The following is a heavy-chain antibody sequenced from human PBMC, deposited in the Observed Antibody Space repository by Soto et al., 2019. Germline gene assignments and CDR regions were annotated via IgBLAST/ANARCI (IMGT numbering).Heavy chain of an antibody. V-gene: IGHV5-10-1*01. D-gene: IGHD1-1*01. CDR3: ATHTTINYYYGMDV. J-gene: IGHJ6*02. Sequence: PGESLKISCNGSGYSFTSYWISWVRQMPGKGLEWMGRIDPSDSYTNYSPSFQGHVTISADKSISTAYLQWSSLKASDTAMYYCATHTTINYYYGMDVWGQGTTVTVSS. CDR1: GYSFTSYW. CDR2: IDPSDSYT.